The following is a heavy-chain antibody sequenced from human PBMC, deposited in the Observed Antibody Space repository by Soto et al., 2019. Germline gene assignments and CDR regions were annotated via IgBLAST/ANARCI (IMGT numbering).Heavy chain of an antibody. CDR3: PREGTDCSGGSCYRSGAFDI. J-gene: IGHJ3*02. CDR1: SGSISSSNW. CDR2: IYHSGST. Sequence: QVQLQESGPGLVKPSGTLSLTCAVSSGSISSSNWWSWVRQPPGKGLEWIGEIYHSGSTNYNPSLKSRVTFSVDKSKNQFSLKLSSVTAADTAVYYSPREGTDCSGGSCYRSGAFDIWGQGTMVTVSS. V-gene: IGHV4-4*02. D-gene: IGHD2-15*01.